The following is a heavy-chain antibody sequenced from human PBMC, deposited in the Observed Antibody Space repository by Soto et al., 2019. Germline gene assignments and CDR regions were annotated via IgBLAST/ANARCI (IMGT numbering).Heavy chain of an antibody. D-gene: IGHD2-15*01. CDR2: ISGRSDYR. CDR1: GFPFSDYY. Sequence: QVQLVESGGGLVKPGGSLRLSCVASGFPFSDYYMSWIRQAPGRGPEWVSYISGRSDYRDYADSVKGRFTISRDNAKNSLFLHMYRLRVEDTAVYYGARKGVAGRIFWGQGTLVTVSS. J-gene: IGHJ4*02. CDR3: ARKGVAGRIF. V-gene: IGHV3-11*05.